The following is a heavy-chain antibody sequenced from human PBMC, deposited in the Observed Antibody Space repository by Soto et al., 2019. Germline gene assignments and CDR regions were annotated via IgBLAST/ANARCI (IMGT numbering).Heavy chain of an antibody. J-gene: IGHJ4*02. D-gene: IGHD3-10*01. Sequence: GGSLRLSCAASGFTFSGSAMHWVRQASGKGLEWLGRIRSKSNNYATEYAASVKGRFTISRDDSKNTVYLQMSSLKIEDTAVYFCTRPRGSGDYWGQGTQVTVSS. CDR2: IRSKSNNYAT. CDR1: GFTFSGSA. V-gene: IGHV3-73*01. CDR3: TRPRGSGDY.